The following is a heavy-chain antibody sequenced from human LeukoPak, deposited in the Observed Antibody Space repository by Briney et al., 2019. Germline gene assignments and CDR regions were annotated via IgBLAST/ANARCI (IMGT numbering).Heavy chain of an antibody. Sequence: PGGSLRLSCAASGFTFSNYSMNWVRQAPGRGLEWVSYISTTTSIIYYADSVRGRFTISRDNAKNSVYLQMNSLRDEDTAVYYCARDESWSFDYWGQGTLVTVSS. J-gene: IGHJ4*02. CDR1: GFTFSNYS. CDR3: ARDESWSFDY. V-gene: IGHV3-48*02. CDR2: ISTTTSII. D-gene: IGHD2-8*02.